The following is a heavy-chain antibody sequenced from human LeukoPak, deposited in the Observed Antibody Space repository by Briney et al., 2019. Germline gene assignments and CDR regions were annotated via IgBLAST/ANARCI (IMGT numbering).Heavy chain of an antibody. CDR2: TKYDGSEK. J-gene: IGHJ4*02. Sequence: PGGSLSLSCAASGFTFSSYWMSWVRQAPGKGLEWVANTKYDGSEKYYVDSVKGRFTISRDNAKNSLYLQMNSLRAEDTAVYYCARDIEAAGLFLDYWDQGTLVTVSS. D-gene: IGHD6-13*01. CDR1: GFTFSSYW. CDR3: ARDIEAAGLFLDY. V-gene: IGHV3-7*01.